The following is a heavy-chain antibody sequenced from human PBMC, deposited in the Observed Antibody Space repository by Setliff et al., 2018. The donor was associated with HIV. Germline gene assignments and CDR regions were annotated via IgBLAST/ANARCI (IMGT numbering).Heavy chain of an antibody. V-gene: IGHV4-61*09. Sequence: SETLSLTCTVSGASINSQSDYWNWIRQPAGRELEWIGHIYASGYTYYKPSLESRVTISVDTSKSQFSLKLHSVTAADTAVYYCARARGSMGYINTFDVWGQGSLVTVSS. CDR1: GASINSQSDY. CDR2: IYASGYT. D-gene: IGHD3-16*01. CDR3: ARARGSMGYINTFDV. J-gene: IGHJ4*02.